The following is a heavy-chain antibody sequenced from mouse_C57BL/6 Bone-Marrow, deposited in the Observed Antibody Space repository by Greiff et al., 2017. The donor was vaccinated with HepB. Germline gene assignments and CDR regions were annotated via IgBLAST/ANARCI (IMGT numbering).Heavy chain of an antibody. CDR2: IYPGNSDT. D-gene: IGHD1-1*01. J-gene: IGHJ2*01. V-gene: IGHV1-5*01. CDR1: GYTFTSYW. CDR3: TRCTTVVPGYFDY. Sequence: EVQLQQSGTVLARPGASVKMSCKTSGYTFTSYWMHWVKQRPGQGLEWIGAIYPGNSDTSYNQKFKGKAKLTAVTSASTAYMELSSLTNEDSAVYYCTRCTTVVPGYFDYWGQGTTLTVSS.